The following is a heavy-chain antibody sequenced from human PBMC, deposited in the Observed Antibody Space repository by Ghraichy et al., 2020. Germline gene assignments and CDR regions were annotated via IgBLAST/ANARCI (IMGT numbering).Heavy chain of an antibody. CDR2: ISSNGGST. J-gene: IGHJ4*02. CDR3: VKESSGYYDYFDY. V-gene: IGHV3-64D*09. CDR1: GFTFSSYA. D-gene: IGHD3-22*01. Sequence: GGSLRLSCSASGFTFSSYAMHWVRQAPGKGLEYVSAISSNGGSTYYADSVKGRFTISRDNSKNTLYLQMSSLRAEDTAVYYCVKESSGYYDYFDYWGQGTLVTVSS.